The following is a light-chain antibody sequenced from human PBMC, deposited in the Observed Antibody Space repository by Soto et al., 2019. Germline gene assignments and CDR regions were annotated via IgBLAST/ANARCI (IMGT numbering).Light chain of an antibody. CDR3: QQASSFPLT. Sequence: IQMTQSPSSVSASVGDTVTISCRASQGIGSWLAWYHQIPGKAPKLLIYSASSLQSGTPSRFTGRGSGAAFPLPITNLQPEHVGVYNCQQASSFPLTFGGGTKVDIK. CDR2: SAS. J-gene: IGKJ4*01. CDR1: QGIGSW. V-gene: IGKV1-12*01.